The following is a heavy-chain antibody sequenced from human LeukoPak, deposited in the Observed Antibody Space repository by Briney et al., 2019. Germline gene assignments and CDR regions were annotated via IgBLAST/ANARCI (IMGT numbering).Heavy chain of an antibody. V-gene: IGHV1-69*04. CDR2: IIPILGIA. D-gene: IGHD2-15*01. CDR3: ARVPGAYCSGGSCYSEYYYYYGMDV. J-gene: IGHJ6*02. Sequence: ASVKVSCKASGGTFSSYAISWVRQAPGQGLEWMGRIIPILGIANYAQKFHGRVTITADKSTSTAYMELSSLRSEDTAVYYCARVPGAYCSGGSCYSEYYYYYGMDVWGQGTMVTVSS. CDR1: GGTFSSYA.